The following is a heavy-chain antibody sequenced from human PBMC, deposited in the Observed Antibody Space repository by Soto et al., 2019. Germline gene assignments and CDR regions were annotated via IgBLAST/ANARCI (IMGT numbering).Heavy chain of an antibody. D-gene: IGHD5-18*01. Sequence: QVQLVQSGAEVKKPGASVKVSCKASGYTFTSYGISWVRQAPGQGLEWMGWISAYNGNTNYAQKLQGRVTMTTDTSTSTGYMELRSLRSDATAVYYRAKERGYSSGYDYWGQGTLVTVSS. CDR2: ISAYNGNT. V-gene: IGHV1-18*01. CDR3: AKERGYSSGYDY. CDR1: GYTFTSYG. J-gene: IGHJ4*02.